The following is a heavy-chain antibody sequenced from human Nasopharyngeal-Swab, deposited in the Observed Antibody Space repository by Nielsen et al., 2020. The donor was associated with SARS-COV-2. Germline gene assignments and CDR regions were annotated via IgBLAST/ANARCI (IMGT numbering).Heavy chain of an antibody. CDR2: TYYRSQWNY. CDR3: ARIQQQLPGIV. CDR1: GDSVSNDRAA. V-gene: IGHV6-1*01. J-gene: IGHJ1*01. Sequence: SQTLSLTCAISGDSVSNDRAAWSWIRQSPSRGLERLGRTYYRSQWNYDYADSVRGRVTVNPDTSRNQVSLHLNSVTPEDTAVYYCARIQQQLPGIVWGQGTLVTVSS. D-gene: IGHD6-13*01.